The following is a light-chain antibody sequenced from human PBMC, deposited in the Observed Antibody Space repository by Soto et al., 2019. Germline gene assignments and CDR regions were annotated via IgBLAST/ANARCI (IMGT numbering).Light chain of an antibody. CDR3: MQALKPPPMT. J-gene: IGKJ5*01. CDR2: LAS. V-gene: IGKV2-28*01. Sequence: DIVMTQSPLSLPVTPGEPASISCRSSQSLLHSTGYNFLDWYLQKPGQSPQLLISLASNRASGVPSRFSRSGSGTDFTLEIIRVEAEDVGIYYCMQALKPPPMTFGQGTRLEIK. CDR1: QSLLHSTGYNF.